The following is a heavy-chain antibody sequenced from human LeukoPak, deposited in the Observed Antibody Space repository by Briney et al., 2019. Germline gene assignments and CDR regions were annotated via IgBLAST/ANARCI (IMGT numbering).Heavy chain of an antibody. V-gene: IGHV4-59*11. D-gene: IGHD1-1*01. CDR1: GGSISSHY. CDR2: IYYSGST. J-gene: IGHJ6*03. Sequence: KPSETLSLTCTVSGGSISSHYWSWIRQPPGKGLEWIGYIYYSGSTNYNPSLKSRVTISVDTSKNQFSLKLCPLPVADPAVDYCARGVEGYYYHYMDGWGKGTTVT. CDR3: ARGVEGYYYHYMDG.